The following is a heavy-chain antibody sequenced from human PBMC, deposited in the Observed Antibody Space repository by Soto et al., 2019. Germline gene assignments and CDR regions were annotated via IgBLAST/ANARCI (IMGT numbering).Heavy chain of an antibody. CDR3: AKGGHIDF. J-gene: IGHJ4*02. D-gene: IGHD3-16*01. CDR2: IKADGSET. V-gene: IGHV3-7*03. Sequence: EVLLVESGGGLVQPGGSLRLSCAASGFSFSTYWMSWVRQVPGTGLEWVANIKADGSETYYVDSVRGRFTISRDNAKTSLFLHLNSLRAEDTAVYYCAKGGHIDFCGQGTLVTVSS. CDR1: GFSFSTYW.